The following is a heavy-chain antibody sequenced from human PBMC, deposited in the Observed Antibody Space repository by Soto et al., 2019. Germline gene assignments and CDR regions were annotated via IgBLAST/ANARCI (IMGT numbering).Heavy chain of an antibody. CDR3: AEEGRELWMDV. Sequence: EVQLLESGGGLVQPGGSLRLSCAASGFTFNTYAMNWVRQAPGKGLEWVSMISGRGGATFYADSVTGRFTISRDNSKDTLYLQMNSLRAEDTAMYYCAEEGRELWMDVWGQGTTVTVSS. D-gene: IGHD1-7*01. CDR1: GFTFNTYA. CDR2: ISGRGGAT. V-gene: IGHV3-23*01. J-gene: IGHJ6*02.